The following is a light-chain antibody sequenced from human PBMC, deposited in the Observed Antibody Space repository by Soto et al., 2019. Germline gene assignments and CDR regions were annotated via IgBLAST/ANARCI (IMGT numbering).Light chain of an antibody. V-gene: IGKV3-11*01. J-gene: IGKJ1*01. CDR1: QSVTSF. CDR2: DSS. Sequence: EIVLTQSPATLSLSPGERATLSCRASQSVTSFLGWYQQKPGQAPRLLIFDSSNRAPGVPARFSGSGSGTDFTLTISSLEPEDFAVYYCQKRSGWPRTFGQGTKVEVK. CDR3: QKRSGWPRT.